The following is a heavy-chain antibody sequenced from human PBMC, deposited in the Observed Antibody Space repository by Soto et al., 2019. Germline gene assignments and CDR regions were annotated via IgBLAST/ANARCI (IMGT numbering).Heavy chain of an antibody. Sequence: ASVKVSCKASGYTFTSYDINWVRQATGQGLEWMGWMNPNSGNTGYAQKFQGRVTMTRNTSISTAYMERSSLRSEDTAVYYCARAYYDSSGYYGWFDPWGQGTLVTVSS. D-gene: IGHD3-22*01. CDR2: MNPNSGNT. J-gene: IGHJ5*02. V-gene: IGHV1-8*01. CDR1: GYTFTSYD. CDR3: ARAYYDSSGYYGWFDP.